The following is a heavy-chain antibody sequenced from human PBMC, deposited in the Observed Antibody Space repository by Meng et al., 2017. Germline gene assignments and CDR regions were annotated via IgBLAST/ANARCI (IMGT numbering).Heavy chain of an antibody. CDR2: AYYRSKWYH. V-gene: IGHV6-1*01. Sequence: IPLQESGPGLVKTSQTLSLICAISGDSVSSNSSAWNWIRQSPSRGLEWLGRAYYRSKWYHDYAESVKSRISIDPDTSKNQFSLQLRSVTPEDSAVYYCARGSYSFDSWGQRTLVTVSS. CDR1: GDSVSSNSSA. D-gene: IGHD1-26*01. J-gene: IGHJ4*02. CDR3: ARGSYSFDS.